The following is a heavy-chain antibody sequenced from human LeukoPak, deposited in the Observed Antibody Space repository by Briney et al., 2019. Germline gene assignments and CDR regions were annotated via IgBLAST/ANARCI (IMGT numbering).Heavy chain of an antibody. CDR3: ARSLGTMIVVVTHNWFDP. D-gene: IGHD3-22*01. J-gene: IGHJ5*02. Sequence: SETLSLTCTVSGGSISIGSYYWSWIRQPAGKGLEWLGRIYTSGSTNYNPSLKSRVTISVDTSKNQFSLKLSSVTAADTAVYYCARSLGTMIVVVTHNWFDPWGQGTLVTVSS. CDR1: GGSISIGSYY. V-gene: IGHV4-61*02. CDR2: IYTSGST.